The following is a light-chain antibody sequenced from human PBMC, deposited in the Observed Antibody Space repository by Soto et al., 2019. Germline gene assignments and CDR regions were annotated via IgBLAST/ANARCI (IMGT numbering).Light chain of an antibody. CDR1: QSVNRN. CDR3: QQYNNWPET. V-gene: IGKV3-15*01. Sequence: EIVMTQSSGTLSVSPGERATLSCRASQSVNRNLAWYQQKPGQAPRLLIYASSTRATGIPARFSGSGSGTEFTLTISSLQSEDFAVYCCQQYNNWPETFGQGTKVEIK. J-gene: IGKJ1*01. CDR2: ASS.